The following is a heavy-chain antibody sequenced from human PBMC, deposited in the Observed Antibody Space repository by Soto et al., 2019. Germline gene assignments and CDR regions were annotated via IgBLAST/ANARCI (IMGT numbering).Heavy chain of an antibody. V-gene: IGHV4-39*01. CDR1: GGSISGSSHY. J-gene: IGHJ5*02. Sequence: SETLSLTCTVSGGSISGSSHYWGWIRQPPGKGLEWIGNVYNSGTTYYNPSLKRRVSISVDTSKNQFSLKLLAVTAADTAVYYCTKSRRDWLNSLDLWGHGTLVTVSS. D-gene: IGHD3-9*01. CDR3: TKSRRDWLNSLDL. CDR2: VYNSGTT.